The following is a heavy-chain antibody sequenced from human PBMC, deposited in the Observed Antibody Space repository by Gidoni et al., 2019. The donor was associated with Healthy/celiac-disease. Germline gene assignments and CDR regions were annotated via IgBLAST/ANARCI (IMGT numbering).Heavy chain of an antibody. D-gene: IGHD5-18*01. Sequence: QVQLQQWGAGLLQPAETLSLTCAVSGGSFSGYSRSWIRQPPGKGLEWIGESNHSGSTNYNPSLKGRVTISVDTSKNQFSLKLSSVTAADTAVYYCARGLGERRYSYGYAPSYGMDVWGQGTTVTVSS. V-gene: IGHV4-34*01. CDR1: GGSFSGYS. CDR3: ARGLGERRYSYGYAPSYGMDV. CDR2: SNHSGST. J-gene: IGHJ6*02.